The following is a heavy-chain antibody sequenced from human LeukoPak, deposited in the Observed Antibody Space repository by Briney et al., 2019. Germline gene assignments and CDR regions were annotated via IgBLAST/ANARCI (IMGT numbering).Heavy chain of an antibody. V-gene: IGHV3-74*01. J-gene: IGHJ4*02. CDR1: GFSRSNYW. Sequence: GSLRLSCAASGFSRSNYWMHWVRQAPGKGLMWVSQISPDGSQTFYADSVKGRFTISRDNAKNTLFLQMDSLRAEDTALYYCVRSLRSADFWGQGTLVTVSS. CDR3: VRSLRSADF. CDR2: ISPDGSQT.